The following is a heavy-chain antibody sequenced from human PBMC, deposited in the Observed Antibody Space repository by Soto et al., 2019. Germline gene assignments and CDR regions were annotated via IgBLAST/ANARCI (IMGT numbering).Heavy chain of an antibody. CDR1: GGSISSGGYS. CDR3: ARSSNYDFWSGQTYYFDY. J-gene: IGHJ4*02. CDR2: IYHSGST. Sequence: PSETLSLTCAVSGGSISSGGYSWSWIRQPPGKGLEWIGYIYHSGSTYYNPSLKSRVTISVDRSKNQFSLKLSSVTAADTAVYYCARSSNYDFWSGQTYYFDYWGQGTLVTVSS. V-gene: IGHV4-30-2*01. D-gene: IGHD3-3*01.